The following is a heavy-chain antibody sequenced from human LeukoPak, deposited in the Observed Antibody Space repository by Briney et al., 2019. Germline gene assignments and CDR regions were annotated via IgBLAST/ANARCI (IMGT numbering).Heavy chain of an antibody. D-gene: IGHD1-1*01. J-gene: IGHJ5*02. CDR2: IYYSGST. V-gene: IGHV4-59*01. CDR3: ARARRWNAAVEGWWFDP. CDR1: GGSISNYY. Sequence: SETLSLTCTVSGGSISNYYWSWIRQSPVKGPEWIGFIYYSGSTNYNPSLKSRVTISVDTSKNQFSLKLSSVTAADTAVYYCARARRWNAAVEGWWFDPWGQGTLVTVSS.